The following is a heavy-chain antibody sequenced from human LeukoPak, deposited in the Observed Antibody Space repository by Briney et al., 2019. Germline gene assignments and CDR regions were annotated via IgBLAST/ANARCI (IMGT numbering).Heavy chain of an antibody. D-gene: IGHD6-19*01. J-gene: IGHJ4*02. CDR2: IGTSGDT. Sequence: GGCLRLSCAASGFTFSSYDMHWVRQATGKGLEWVSVIGTSGDTYYAGSVKGRFTISRENAKNSLYLQMNSLTAGDTAVYYCSRVGSSGWPYNFDSWGQGTLVTVSS. V-gene: IGHV3-13*04. CDR3: SRVGSSGWPYNFDS. CDR1: GFTFSSYD.